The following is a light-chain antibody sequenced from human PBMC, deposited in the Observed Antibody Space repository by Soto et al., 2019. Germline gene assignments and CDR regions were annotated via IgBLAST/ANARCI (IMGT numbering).Light chain of an antibody. Sequence: DIKLTHSPSTLFASLEDKATTTSGASRVIVIWLAWYQQKPGKAPKLLIYKASSLESGVPSRFSGSGSGTEFTLTISSLQPDDFATYYCQQFHSFSPTFGQGTKVEIK. CDR1: RVIVIW. CDR3: QQFHSFSPT. J-gene: IGKJ1*01. V-gene: IGKV1-5*03. CDR2: KAS.